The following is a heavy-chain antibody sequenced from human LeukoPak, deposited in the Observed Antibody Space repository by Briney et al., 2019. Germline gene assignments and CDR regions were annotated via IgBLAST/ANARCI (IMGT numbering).Heavy chain of an antibody. Sequence: GGSLRLSCAACGFTFSSYSMNWVRQAPGKGLEWVPYISSSSSTIYYADSVKGRFTISRDNAKNSLYLQMNSLRAEDTAVYYCASQVGYCSSTSCYRPFDYWGQGTLVTVSS. J-gene: IGHJ4*02. CDR1: GFTFSSYS. CDR3: ASQVGYCSSTSCYRPFDY. D-gene: IGHD2-2*01. V-gene: IGHV3-48*01. CDR2: ISSSSSTI.